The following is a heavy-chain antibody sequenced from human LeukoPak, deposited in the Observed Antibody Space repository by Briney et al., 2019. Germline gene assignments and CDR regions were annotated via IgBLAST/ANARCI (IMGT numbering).Heavy chain of an antibody. Sequence: SQTLSLTCTVSGGSISSSSYYWGWIRQPPGKGLEWIGRIYYSGSTYYNPSLKSRVTISVDTSKNQFSLKLSSVTAADTAVYYCARRDGYDLDYWGQGTLVTVSS. V-gene: IGHV4-39*01. CDR2: IYYSGST. J-gene: IGHJ4*02. CDR1: GGSISSSSYY. D-gene: IGHD5-12*01. CDR3: ARRDGYDLDY.